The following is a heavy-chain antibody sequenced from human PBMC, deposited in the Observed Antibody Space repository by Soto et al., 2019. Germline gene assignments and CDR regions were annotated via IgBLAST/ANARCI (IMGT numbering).Heavy chain of an antibody. Sequence: GGSLRLSCAASGFTFSSYWMPWVRQAPGKGLVWVSHIITDGNSTTYADSVKGRFTISRDNARNTLYLQMNGLRAEDTPVFFCSRDDLIDYWGQGTLVTVSS. CDR2: IITDGNST. CDR1: GFTFSSYW. CDR3: SRDDLIDY. J-gene: IGHJ4*02. V-gene: IGHV3-74*01.